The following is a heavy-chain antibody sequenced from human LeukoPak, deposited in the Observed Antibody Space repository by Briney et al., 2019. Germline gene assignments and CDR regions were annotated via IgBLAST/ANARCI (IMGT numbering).Heavy chain of an antibody. V-gene: IGHV3-23*01. Sequence: PGESLRLSCAASGFTFSSYAMSWVRQAPGKGLEWVSAISGSGGSTYYADSVKGRFTISRDNSKNTLYLQMNSLRAGDTAVYYCAKGSGSSGRGIDYWGQGTLVTVSS. CDR3: AKGSGSSGRGIDY. D-gene: IGHD1-26*01. J-gene: IGHJ4*02. CDR2: ISGSGGST. CDR1: GFTFSSYA.